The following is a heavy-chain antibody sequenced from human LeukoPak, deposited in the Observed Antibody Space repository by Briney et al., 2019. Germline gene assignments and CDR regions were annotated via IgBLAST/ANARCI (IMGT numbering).Heavy chain of an antibody. CDR3: ARAVVVTAGSYYYYYYMDV. CDR2: INHSGST. CDR1: GGFFSGYY. D-gene: IGHD2-21*02. Sequence: PSETLSLTCAVYGGFFSGYYWSWIRQPPGKGLEWIGEINHSGSTNYNPSLKSRVTISVDTSKNQFSLKLSSVTAADTAVYYCARAVVVTAGSYYYYYYMDVWGKGTTVTVSS. V-gene: IGHV4-34*01. J-gene: IGHJ6*03.